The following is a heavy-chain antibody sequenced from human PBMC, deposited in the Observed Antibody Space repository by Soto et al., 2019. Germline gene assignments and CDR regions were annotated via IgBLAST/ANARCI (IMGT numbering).Heavy chain of an antibody. V-gene: IGHV3-53*01. CDR2: IYRGDTT. CDR1: GFIVSAND. J-gene: IGHJ4*02. D-gene: IGHD4-17*01. Sequence: PGGSLRLSCAASGFIVSANDMIWVRQAPGKGLEWVSVIYRGDTTYYADSVKGRFTISRDNSKNTLYLQMNSLRAEDTAVYYCAKPSAYGDYDNWGQGTLVTVSS. CDR3: AKPSAYGDYDN.